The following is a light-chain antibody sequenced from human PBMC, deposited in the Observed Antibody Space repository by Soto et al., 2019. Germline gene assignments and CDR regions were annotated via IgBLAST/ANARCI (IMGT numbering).Light chain of an antibody. CDR3: MQGTHWPLT. CDR2: KIS. V-gene: IGKV2-30*01. J-gene: IGKJ5*01. CDR1: HSLVYADGNTY. Sequence: DIVMTQIPLSLPVTLGQPASISCSSTHSLVYADGNTYLQWFQQRPGQSPRRLIYKISNRDSGVPDRFSGSGSGTDFTLQISRVEAEDVGVYYCMQGTHWPLTFGQGTRLEIK.